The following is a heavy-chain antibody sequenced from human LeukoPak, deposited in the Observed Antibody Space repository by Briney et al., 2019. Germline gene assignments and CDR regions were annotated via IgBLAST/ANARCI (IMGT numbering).Heavy chain of an antibody. Sequence: SETLSLTCAVYGESFSGYYWSWIRQPPGKGLEWIGYIYYSGSTYYNPSLKSRVTISVDTSKNQFSLKLSSVTAADTAVYYCARDVVVTTPSDYGMDVWGQGTTVTVSS. D-gene: IGHD4-23*01. CDR3: ARDVVVTTPSDYGMDV. CDR1: GESFSGYY. J-gene: IGHJ6*02. CDR2: IYYSGST. V-gene: IGHV4-30-4*08.